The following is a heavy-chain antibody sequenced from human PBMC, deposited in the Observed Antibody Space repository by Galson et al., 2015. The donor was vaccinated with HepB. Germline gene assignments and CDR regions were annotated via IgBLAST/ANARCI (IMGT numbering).Heavy chain of an antibody. Sequence: SVKVSCKASGGTFSSYTISWVRQAPGQGLEWMGRIIPILGIANYAQKFQGRVTITADKSTSTAYMELSSLRSEDTAVYYCARTVGTDFGSGSYYTSDWFDPCGQGTLVTVSS. V-gene: IGHV1-69*02. CDR1: GGTFSSYT. CDR2: IIPILGIA. J-gene: IGHJ5*02. D-gene: IGHD3-10*01. CDR3: ARTVGTDFGSGSYYTSDWFDP.